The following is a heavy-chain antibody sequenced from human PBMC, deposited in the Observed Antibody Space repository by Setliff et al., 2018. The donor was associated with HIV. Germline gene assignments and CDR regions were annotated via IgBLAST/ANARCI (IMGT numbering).Heavy chain of an antibody. CDR3: ARVQTMAVAGTQYYYMDV. J-gene: IGHJ6*03. CDR1: GGTFSSYP. CDR2: IIPIFGTT. Sequence: SVKVSCKASGGTFSSYPISWVRQAPGQGLEWMGGIIPIFGTTHYAQKFQGRVTVTADESTSTAYMELSSLRSEDTAVYYCARVQTMAVAGTQYYYMDVWGKGTTVTVSS. V-gene: IGHV1-69*13. D-gene: IGHD6-19*01.